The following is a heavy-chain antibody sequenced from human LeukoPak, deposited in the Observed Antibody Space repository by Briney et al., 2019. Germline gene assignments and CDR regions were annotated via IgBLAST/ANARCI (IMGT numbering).Heavy chain of an antibody. CDR2: IWYDGSNK. Sequence: PGGSLRLSCAASGFTFSSYGMQWVRQSSGRGREWVAVIWYDGSNKYYADSVKGRFTISRDNSKNTLYLQMNSLRAEDTAVYYCAREVPRGYYYGMDVWGQGTTVTVSS. V-gene: IGHV3-33*01. J-gene: IGHJ6*02. CDR3: AREVPRGYYYGMDV. D-gene: IGHD3-10*01. CDR1: GFTFSSYG.